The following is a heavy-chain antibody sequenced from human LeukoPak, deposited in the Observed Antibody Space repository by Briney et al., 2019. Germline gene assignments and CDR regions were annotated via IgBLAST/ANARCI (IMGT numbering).Heavy chain of an antibody. V-gene: IGHV3-66*01. Sequence: PGGSLRLSCAASGFTVSSNYMSWVRQAPGKGLEWVSVIYSGGSTYYADSVKGRFTISRGNSKNTLYLQMNSLTAEDTAVYYCARATSYYYYYGMDVWGQGTTVTVSS. CDR3: ARATSYYYYYGMDV. CDR1: GFTVSSNY. D-gene: IGHD1-1*01. CDR2: IYSGGST. J-gene: IGHJ6*02.